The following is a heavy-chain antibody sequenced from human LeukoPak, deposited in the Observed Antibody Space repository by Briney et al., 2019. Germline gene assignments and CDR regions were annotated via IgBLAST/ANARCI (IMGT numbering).Heavy chain of an antibody. D-gene: IGHD3-10*01. Sequence: PSETLSLTCTVSGGSISSGGYYWSWIRQHPGKGLEWIGYIYYGGSTYYNPSLKSRVTISVDTSKNQFSLKLSSVTAADTAVYYCARLWFGEFQKPWYFDLWGRGTLVTVSS. CDR2: IYYGGST. V-gene: IGHV4-31*03. CDR1: GGSISSGGYY. CDR3: ARLWFGEFQKPWYFDL. J-gene: IGHJ2*01.